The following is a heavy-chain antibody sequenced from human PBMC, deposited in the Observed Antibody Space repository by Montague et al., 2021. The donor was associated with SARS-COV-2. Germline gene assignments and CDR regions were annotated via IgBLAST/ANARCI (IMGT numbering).Heavy chain of an antibody. CDR1: GGSFSTYS. CDR3: ARLGDGVVPSPILGVGPYYSYYYMDF. CDR2: IHHGGST. V-gene: IGHV4-34*01. D-gene: IGHD3-10*01. J-gene: IGHJ6*03. Sequence: SETLSLTCAVHGGSFSTYSWNWIRQPPGKGLEWIGEIHHGGSTNYNPSLKSRVTISADTSKNQFSLKLTPVAAADTAVYYCARLGDGVVPSPILGVGPYYSYYYMDFWGKGTTVTVSS.